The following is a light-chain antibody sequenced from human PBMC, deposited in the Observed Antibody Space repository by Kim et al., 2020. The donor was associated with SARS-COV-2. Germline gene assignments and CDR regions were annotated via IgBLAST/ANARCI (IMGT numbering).Light chain of an antibody. J-gene: IGKJ1*01. CDR3: QQYNSDSKT. CDR1: QSISSW. V-gene: IGKV1-5*01. Sequence: ASVGDRVTITCRASQSISSWLAWYQQRPCKAPQLLIYDASSLESGVASRFSGSGSGTEFTLTISSLQPDDFATYYCQQYNSDSKTFGQGTKVEIK. CDR2: DAS.